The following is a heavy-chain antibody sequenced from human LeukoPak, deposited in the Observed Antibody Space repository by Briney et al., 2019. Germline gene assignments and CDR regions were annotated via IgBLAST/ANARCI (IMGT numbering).Heavy chain of an antibody. V-gene: IGHV3-23*02. CDR1: GFSFSMYS. CDR3: ATYSGSYRDDIFDM. D-gene: IGHD1-26*01. Sequence: PGGSLRLSCAASGFSFSMYSMSWIRQAPGKGLEWVSVISDNGAVTFYGDSVKGRFTISRDNSKNMLYLQMNSLRVEDTALYYCATYSGSYRDDIFDMWGQGTMVTVSS. J-gene: IGHJ3*02. CDR2: ISDNGAVT.